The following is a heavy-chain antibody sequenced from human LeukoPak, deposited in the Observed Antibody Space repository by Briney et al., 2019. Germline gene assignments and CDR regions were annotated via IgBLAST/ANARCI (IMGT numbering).Heavy chain of an antibody. CDR2: INHSGST. J-gene: IGHJ4*02. CDR3: AGRRPSGYDLGYFDY. CDR1: GGSFSGYY. Sequence: SETLSLTCAVYGGSFSGYYRSWIRQPPGKGLEWSGEINHSGSTNYNPSLKSRVTISVDTSKNQFSLKLRSVTAADTAVYYCAGRRPSGYDLGYFDYWGQGTLVTVSS. D-gene: IGHD5-12*01. V-gene: IGHV4-34*01.